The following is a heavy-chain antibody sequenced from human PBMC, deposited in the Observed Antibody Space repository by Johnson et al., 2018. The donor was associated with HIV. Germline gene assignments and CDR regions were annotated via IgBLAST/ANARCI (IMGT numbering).Heavy chain of an antibody. Sequence: QVQLVESGGGVVQTGGSLRLSCAASGFTFSRYGMHWVRQAPGKGLEWVAFIRYDGSNKYYADSVKGRFTISRDNSKNTLYLQMNSLRAEDTAVYYCAKDPGRRDPHAFDIWGQGTMVTVSS. J-gene: IGHJ3*02. CDR2: IRYDGSNK. D-gene: IGHD2-15*01. CDR1: GFTFSRYG. V-gene: IGHV3-30*02. CDR3: AKDPGRRDPHAFDI.